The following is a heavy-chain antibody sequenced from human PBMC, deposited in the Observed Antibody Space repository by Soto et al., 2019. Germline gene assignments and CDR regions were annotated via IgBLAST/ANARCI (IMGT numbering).Heavy chain of an antibody. CDR2: ISAYNGNT. Sequence: ASVKVSCKASGYTFTSYGISWVRQAPGQGLEWMGWISAYNGNTNYAQKLQGRVTMTTDTSTSTAYMELRSLRSDDTAVYYCARDKFEVVAATSTNYYYYYYMDVWGKGTTVTVSS. D-gene: IGHD2-15*01. CDR1: GYTFTSYG. J-gene: IGHJ6*03. CDR3: ARDKFEVVAATSTNYYYYYYMDV. V-gene: IGHV1-18*01.